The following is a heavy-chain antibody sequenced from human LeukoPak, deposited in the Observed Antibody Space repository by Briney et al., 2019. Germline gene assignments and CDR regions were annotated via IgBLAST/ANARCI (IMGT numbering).Heavy chain of an antibody. D-gene: IGHD3-3*01. CDR2: ISGSGGST. CDR1: GFTFSSYA. J-gene: IGHJ4*02. Sequence: GGSLRLSCAASGFTFSSYAMSWVRQAPGKGLEWVSAISGSGGSTYYADSVKGRFTISRDNSKNTLYLQMNSLRAEDTAVYYCAKVAIDEWLPFTYYFDYWGQGTLVTVSS. CDR3: AKVAIDEWLPFTYYFDY. V-gene: IGHV3-23*01.